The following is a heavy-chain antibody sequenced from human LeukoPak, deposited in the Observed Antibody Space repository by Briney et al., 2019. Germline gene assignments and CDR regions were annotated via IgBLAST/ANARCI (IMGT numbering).Heavy chain of an antibody. CDR3: ARETSLAGFASGLGFNY. CDR2: IYGSGYT. V-gene: IGHV4-59*01. D-gene: IGHD6-19*01. CDR1: GVSISGWY. Sequence: AETLSLTCTVSGVSISGWYWSWVRQPPGKGLEWIGYIYGSGYTNYNPSLKSRVTMSIDTSKNHFSLKLTSVTAADTATYYCARETSLAGFASGLGFNYWGQGILVTVSS. J-gene: IGHJ4*02.